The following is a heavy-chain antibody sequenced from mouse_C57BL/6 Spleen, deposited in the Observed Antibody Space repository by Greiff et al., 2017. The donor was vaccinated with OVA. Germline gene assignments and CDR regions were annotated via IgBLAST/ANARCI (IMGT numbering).Heavy chain of an antibody. J-gene: IGHJ4*01. D-gene: IGHD2-2*01. V-gene: IGHV1-82*01. CDR2: IYPGDGDT. CDR3: TRSTMVTTSFYAMDY. CDR1: GYAFSSSW. Sequence: QVQLKESGPELVKPGASVKISCKASGYAFSSSWMNWVKQRPGKGLEWIGRIYPGDGDTNYNGKFKGKATLTADKSSSTAYMQLSSLTSEDSAVYFGTRSTMVTTSFYAMDYWGQGTSVTVSS.